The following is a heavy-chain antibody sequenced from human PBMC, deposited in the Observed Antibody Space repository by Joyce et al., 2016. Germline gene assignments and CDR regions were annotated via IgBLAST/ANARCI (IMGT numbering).Heavy chain of an antibody. CDR1: GASVSSGNCY. V-gene: IGHV4-61*01. D-gene: IGHD1-26*01. CDR2: IYYSGSI. Sequence: QVQLQESGPGLVKAWETLSLTCSVSGASVSSGNCYWTWIRQPPGRGLVWIGHIYYSGSIKANPSLKSRLTISVDTSKNQFSRKLSSVTAADTAVYYCTGVGIVGGSGFDFWGQGTLVTVSS. CDR3: TGVGIVGGSGFDF. J-gene: IGHJ4*02.